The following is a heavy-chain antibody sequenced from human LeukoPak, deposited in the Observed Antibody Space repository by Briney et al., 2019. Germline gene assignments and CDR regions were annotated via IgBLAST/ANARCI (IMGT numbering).Heavy chain of an antibody. D-gene: IGHD2-15*01. V-gene: IGHV4-39*07. CDR3: ASYLLGYCSGGSCYVISLGSSGFDY. J-gene: IGHJ4*02. CDR1: GGSISSSSYY. CDR2: IYYSGST. Sequence: SETLSLTCTVSGGSISSSSYYWGWIRQPPGKGLEWIGSIYYSGSTYYNPSLKSRVTISVDTSKNQFSLKLSSVTAADTAVYYCASYLLGYCSGGSCYVISLGSSGFDYWGQGTLVTVSS.